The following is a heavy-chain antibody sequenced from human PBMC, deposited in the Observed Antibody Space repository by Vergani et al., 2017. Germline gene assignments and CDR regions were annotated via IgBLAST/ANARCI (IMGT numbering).Heavy chain of an antibody. CDR1: GFTFDDYA. CDR3: ARGGAQSRYCSSTICYTVSDY. D-gene: IGHD2-2*02. V-gene: IGHV3-9*01. Sequence: EVQLVESGGGLVQPGRSLRLSCAASGFTFDDYAMHWVRQAPGKGLEWVSGISWNSGSIGYADSVKGRFTISRDNAKNSLYLQMNSLRAEDTAVYYCARGGAQSRYCSSTICYTVSDYWGQGTLVTVSS. J-gene: IGHJ4*02. CDR2: ISWNSGSI.